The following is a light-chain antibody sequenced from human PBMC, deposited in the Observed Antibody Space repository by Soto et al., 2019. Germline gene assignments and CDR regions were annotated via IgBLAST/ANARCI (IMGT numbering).Light chain of an antibody. Sequence: QSVLTQPASVSGSPGQSITISCTGTSSDVGGYNYVSWYQQHPGKAPKLMIYEVSNRPSGVSNRFSCSKSGNTASLTISGLQAEDEADYYCSSYTSSSTGVFGTGTKVTVL. V-gene: IGLV2-14*01. CDR2: EVS. CDR3: SSYTSSSTGV. CDR1: SSDVGGYNY. J-gene: IGLJ1*01.